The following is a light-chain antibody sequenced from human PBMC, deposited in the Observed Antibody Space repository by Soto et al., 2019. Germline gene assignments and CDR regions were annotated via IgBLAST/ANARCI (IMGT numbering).Light chain of an antibody. Sequence: QSVLTQPPSVSAALGQKVTISCSGSSSNIGNKYVSWYQQLPGTAPKLLIYENNKRPSGIPDRFSGSKSGTSATLDITGLQTGDEADYYCGTWDGSLSAGVFGGGTKLTVL. V-gene: IGLV1-51*02. CDR3: GTWDGSLSAGV. J-gene: IGLJ2*01. CDR2: ENN. CDR1: SSNIGNKY.